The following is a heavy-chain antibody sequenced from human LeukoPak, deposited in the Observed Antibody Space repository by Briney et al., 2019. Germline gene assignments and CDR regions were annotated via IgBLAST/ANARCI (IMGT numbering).Heavy chain of an antibody. CDR1: GFIVSSNY. CDR3: ARDKGIYYFDY. J-gene: IGHJ4*02. D-gene: IGHD6-13*01. V-gene: IGHV3-53*01. CDR2: IYSGGST. Sequence: GVSLRLYCSASGFIVSSNYMSWGRQATGPGLEWVSVIYSGGSTYYADSVKGRFTISRDNSKNTLYLQMNSLRAEDTAVYYCARDKGIYYFDYWGQGTLVTVSS.